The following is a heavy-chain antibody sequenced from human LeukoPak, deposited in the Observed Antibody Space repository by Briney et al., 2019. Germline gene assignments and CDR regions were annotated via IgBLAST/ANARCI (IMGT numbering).Heavy chain of an antibody. Sequence: GASVKVSCKASGYTFTDSYIHWVRQAPGQGLEWMGWINPKNAATNYGQRFQGRVTMTRDTSTGTVYMELNTLRSDDTAVYYCAGTLYISAAPGGFDYWGQGTLVTVSS. CDR2: INPKNAAT. CDR3: AGTLYISAAPGGFDY. CDR1: GYTFTDSY. J-gene: IGHJ4*02. D-gene: IGHD6-13*01. V-gene: IGHV1-2*02.